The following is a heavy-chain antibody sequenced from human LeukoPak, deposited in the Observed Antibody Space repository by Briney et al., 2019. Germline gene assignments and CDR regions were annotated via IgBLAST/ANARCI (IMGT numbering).Heavy chain of an antibody. CDR2: ISSSSTI. V-gene: IGHV3-48*01. J-gene: IGHJ4*02. CDR1: GFAFSSYS. Sequence: PGGSLRLSCAASGFAFSSYSMNWVRQAPGQGLEWVSYISSSSTIYYADSVKGRFTISRDNAKNSLYLQMNSLRAEDTAVYYCARDLWFGELKDWGQGTLVTVSS. D-gene: IGHD3-10*01. CDR3: ARDLWFGELKD.